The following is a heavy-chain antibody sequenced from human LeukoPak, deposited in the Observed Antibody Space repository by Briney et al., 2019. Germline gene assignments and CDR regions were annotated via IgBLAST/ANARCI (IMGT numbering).Heavy chain of an antibody. D-gene: IGHD3-10*01. CDR1: GGSISSYY. Sequence: SETLSLTCTVSGGSISSYYWSWIRQPPGKGLEWIGYIYYSGSTNYNPSLKSRVTISVDTSKNQFSLKLSSVTAADTAVYYCATSREVRGVINAFDIWGQGTMVTVSS. J-gene: IGHJ3*02. V-gene: IGHV4-59*01. CDR2: IYYSGST. CDR3: ATSREVRGVINAFDI.